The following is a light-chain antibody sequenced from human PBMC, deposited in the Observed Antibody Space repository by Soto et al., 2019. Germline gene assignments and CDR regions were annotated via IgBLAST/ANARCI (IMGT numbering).Light chain of an antibody. CDR2: SNS. CDR3: AAWDESLTGVV. Sequence: QSVLTQPPSASGTPGQRVTISCSGSSSNIGSNTVNWYQQLPGTAPKLLIYSNSQRPSGVPDRFSGSKSGTSASLAISGLQSEDEADYYCAAWDESLTGVVFGGGTQLTVL. V-gene: IGLV1-44*01. J-gene: IGLJ2*01. CDR1: SSNIGSNT.